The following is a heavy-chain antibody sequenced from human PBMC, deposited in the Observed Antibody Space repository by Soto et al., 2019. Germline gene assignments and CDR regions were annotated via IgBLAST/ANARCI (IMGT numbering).Heavy chain of an antibody. J-gene: IGHJ6*02. Sequence: QVQLVESGGGVVQPGRSLRLSCAASGFTFSSYGMHWVRQAPGKGLEWVSVIWYDGSNKYYADSVKGRIIISRDNTKNTLYVKMNILRAEDNAVYYCARRYCSSTSCYGGNYYFGRGYHRYYYGMDVWGQGTTVTVSS. D-gene: IGHD2-2*01. V-gene: IGHV3-33*01. CDR1: GFTFSSYG. CDR2: IWYDGSNK. CDR3: ARRYCSSTSCYGGNYYFGRGYHRYYYGMDV.